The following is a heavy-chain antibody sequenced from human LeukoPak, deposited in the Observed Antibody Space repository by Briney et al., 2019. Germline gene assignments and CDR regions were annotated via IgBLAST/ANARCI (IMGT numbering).Heavy chain of an antibody. CDR3: ARDPDDYGDYSYFDY. Sequence: GGSLRLSCAASGFIFSSFWMGWVRQAPGKGLEWVANIKPDGSEKYYADSVKGRFTISRDNSKNTLYLQMNSLRAEDTAVYYCARDPDDYGDYSYFDYWGQGTLVTVSS. D-gene: IGHD4-17*01. CDR2: IKPDGSEK. J-gene: IGHJ4*02. V-gene: IGHV3-7*01. CDR1: GFIFSSFW.